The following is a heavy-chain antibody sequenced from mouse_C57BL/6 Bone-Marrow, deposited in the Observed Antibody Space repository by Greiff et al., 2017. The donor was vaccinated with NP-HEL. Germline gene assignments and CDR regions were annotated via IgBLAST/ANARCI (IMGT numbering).Heavy chain of an antibody. CDR3: ARRDYSNYEDYAMDY. CDR2: INPSTGGT. Sequence: EVQLQQSGPELVKPGASVKISCKASGYSFTGYYMNWVKQSPEKSLEWIGEINPSTGGTTYNQKFKAKATLTVDKSSSTAYMQLKSLTSEDSAVYYCARRDYSNYEDYAMDYWGQGTSVTVSS. D-gene: IGHD2-5*01. V-gene: IGHV1-42*01. J-gene: IGHJ4*01. CDR1: GYSFTGYY.